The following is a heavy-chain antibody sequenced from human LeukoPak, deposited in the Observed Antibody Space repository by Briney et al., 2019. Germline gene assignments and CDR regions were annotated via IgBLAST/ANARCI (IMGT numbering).Heavy chain of an antibody. D-gene: IGHD4-23*01. V-gene: IGHV1-18*01. CDR1: GYTFTSYG. J-gene: IGHJ4*02. CDR3: ARDIGYNDYGGNCGD. Sequence: GASVKVSCKASGYTFTSYGISWVRQAPGQGLEWMGWISAYNGNTNFAQKHQGRDTMTTDTSTSTAYMELRSLRSDDTAAYYCARDIGYNDYGGNCGDWGQGTLVTVSS. CDR2: ISAYNGNT.